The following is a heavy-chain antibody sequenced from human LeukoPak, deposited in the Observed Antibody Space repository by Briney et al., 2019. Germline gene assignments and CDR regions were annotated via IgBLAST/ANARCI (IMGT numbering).Heavy chain of an antibody. D-gene: IGHD2-15*01. CDR1: GFTFSSYS. Sequence: PGGSLRLSCAASGFTFSSYSMNWVRQAPGKGLEWVSSISSSSSYIYYADSVRGRFTISRDNAKNSLYLQMNSLRAEDTAVYYCARDRSMYCSGGSCYLFDYWGQGTLVTVSS. CDR2: ISSSSSYI. J-gene: IGHJ4*02. V-gene: IGHV3-21*01. CDR3: ARDRSMYCSGGSCYLFDY.